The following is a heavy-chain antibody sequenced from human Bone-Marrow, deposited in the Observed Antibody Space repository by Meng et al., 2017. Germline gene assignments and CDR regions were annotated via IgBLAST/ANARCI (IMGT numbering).Heavy chain of an antibody. V-gene: IGHV1-69*10. D-gene: IGHD5-24*01. CDR2: IIPILGIA. J-gene: IGHJ6*02. Sequence: QVQLVQSGAEVKKPGSSVKVSCKASGGTFSSYAISWVRQAPGQGLEWMGGIIPILGIANYAQKFQGRVTITADKSTSTAYMELSSLRSEDTAVYYCARELQEMATISDYYYGMDVWGQGTTVTVSS. CDR1: GGTFSSYA. CDR3: ARELQEMATISDYYYGMDV.